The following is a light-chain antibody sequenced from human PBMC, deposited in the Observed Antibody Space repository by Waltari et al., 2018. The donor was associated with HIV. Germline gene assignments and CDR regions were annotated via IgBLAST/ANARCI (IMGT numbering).Light chain of an antibody. Sequence: WDQHLTGAAPKLLSYSNHHRPSGGPDRKSGSVSGTSASLAISGLQPEDEADYYCASWNDKLKGYVFGSGTKVTVL. V-gene: IGLV1-44*01. CDR2: SNH. J-gene: IGLJ1*01. CDR3: ASWNDKLKGYV.